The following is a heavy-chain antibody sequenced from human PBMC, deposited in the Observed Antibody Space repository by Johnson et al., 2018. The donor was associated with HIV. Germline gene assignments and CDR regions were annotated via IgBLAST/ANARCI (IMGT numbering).Heavy chain of an antibody. J-gene: IGHJ3*01. CDR1: GFTVSSNY. Sequence: VQLVESGGGVVQPGGSLRLSCAASGFTVSSNYMSWVRQAPGKGLEWVSVIGTAGDTYYPSSVKGRFTISRENAKNSLYLQMKSLRAGDTAVYYCARGRIGAAGWDAFDVWGQGTMVTVSS. CDR2: IGTAGDT. D-gene: IGHD6-13*01. V-gene: IGHV3-13*01. CDR3: ARGRIGAAGWDAFDV.